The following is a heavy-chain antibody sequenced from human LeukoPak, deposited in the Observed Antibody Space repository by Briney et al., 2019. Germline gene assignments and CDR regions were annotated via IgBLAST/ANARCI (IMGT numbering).Heavy chain of an antibody. CDR3: ARPRKREYYGSGSYHGNDAFDI. CDR1: GGSISSSNW. D-gene: IGHD3-10*01. J-gene: IGHJ3*02. V-gene: IGHV4-4*02. Sequence: RPSETLSLTCAVSGGSISSSNWWSWVRQPPGKGLEWIGEINHSGSTNYNPSLKSRVTISVDTSKNQISLKLSSVTAADTAVYYCARPRKREYYGSGSYHGNDAFDIWGQGTMVTVSS. CDR2: INHSGST.